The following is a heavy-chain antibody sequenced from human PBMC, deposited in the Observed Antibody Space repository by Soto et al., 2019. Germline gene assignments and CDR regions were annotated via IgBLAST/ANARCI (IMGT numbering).Heavy chain of an antibody. D-gene: IGHD2-2*01. CDR1: GGSISSSSYY. CDR3: ARQYRLFDP. Sequence: PSETLSLTGTVSGGSISSSSYYWGWIRQPPGKGLEWIGSIYYSGITYYNPSLKSRVTISVDTSKNQFSVKLSSVTAADTAVYYCARQYRLFDPGGQGTLVTVSS. V-gene: IGHV4-39*01. CDR2: IYYSGIT. J-gene: IGHJ5*02.